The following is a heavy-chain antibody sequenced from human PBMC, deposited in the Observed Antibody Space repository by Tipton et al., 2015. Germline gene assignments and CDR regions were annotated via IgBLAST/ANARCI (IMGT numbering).Heavy chain of an antibody. CDR1: GGSISSYY. CDR2: IYYSGST. V-gene: IGHV4-59*12. CDR3: ARVNCISTSCYVGAWFDP. Sequence: TLSLTCTVSGGSISSYYWSWIRQPPGKGLEWIGYIYYSGSTNYNPSLESRVTISVDKSKNQFSLKLSSVTAADTAVYYCARVNCISTSCYVGAWFDPWGQGTLVTVSS. J-gene: IGHJ5*02. D-gene: IGHD2-2*01.